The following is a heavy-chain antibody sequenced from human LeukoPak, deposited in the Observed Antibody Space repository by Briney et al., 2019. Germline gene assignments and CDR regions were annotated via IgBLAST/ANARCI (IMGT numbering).Heavy chain of an antibody. V-gene: IGHV3-33*01. D-gene: IGHD3-9*01. CDR3: ARDYDILTGFPRGGFDY. CDR1: GFTFSSYG. CDR2: IWYDGSNK. J-gene: IGHJ4*02. Sequence: GGSLRLSCAASGFTFSSYGMHWVRQAPGKGLEWVAVIWYDGSNKYYADSVKGRFTISRDNSKNTLYLQMNSLRAEDTAVYYCARDYDILTGFPRGGFDYWGQGTLVTVSS.